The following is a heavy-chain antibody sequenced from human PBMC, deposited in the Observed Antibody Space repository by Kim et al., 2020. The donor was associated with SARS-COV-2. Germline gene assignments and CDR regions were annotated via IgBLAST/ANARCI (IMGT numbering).Heavy chain of an antibody. CDR2: INSDGSST. CDR3: ARAPYYYDSSGYYSPPFDY. D-gene: IGHD3-22*01. J-gene: IGHJ4*02. CDR1: GFTFSSYW. Sequence: GGSLRLSCAASGFTFSSYWMHWVRQAPGKGLVWVSRINSDGSSTSYADSVKGRFTISRDNAKNTLYLQMNSLRAEDTAVYYCARAPYYYDSSGYYSPPFDYWGQGTLVTVSS. V-gene: IGHV3-74*01.